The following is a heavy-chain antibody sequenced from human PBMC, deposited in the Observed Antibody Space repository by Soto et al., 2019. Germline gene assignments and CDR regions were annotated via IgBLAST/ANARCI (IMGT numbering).Heavy chain of an antibody. CDR3: AKAFPPYYGSGSSYYFTF. D-gene: IGHD3-10*01. CDR1: GFTFSSYA. V-gene: IGHV3-23*01. J-gene: IGHJ4*02. CDR2: ISGSGLNI. Sequence: EVQLLESGGGLVQPGGSLTLSCAASGFTFSSYAMSWVRQAPGKGLEWVSAISGSGLNIYYAESVKGRFTISRDNSKNTLYLQLNSLRAEDTAIYYCAKAFPPYYGSGSSYYFTFWGQGTLVTVSS.